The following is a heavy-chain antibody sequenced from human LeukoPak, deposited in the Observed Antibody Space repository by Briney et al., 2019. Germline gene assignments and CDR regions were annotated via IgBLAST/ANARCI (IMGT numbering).Heavy chain of an antibody. CDR1: GGTFSSYA. CDR2: INPNSGGT. CDR3: ALLGHMREKYYFDY. J-gene: IGHJ4*02. D-gene: IGHD2-2*01. V-gene: IGHV1-2*02. Sequence: ASVKVSCKASGGTFSSYAISWVRQAPGQGLEWMGWINPNSGGTNYAQKFQGRVTMTRDTSISTAYMELSRLRSDDTAVYYCALLGHMREKYYFDYWGQGTLVTVSS.